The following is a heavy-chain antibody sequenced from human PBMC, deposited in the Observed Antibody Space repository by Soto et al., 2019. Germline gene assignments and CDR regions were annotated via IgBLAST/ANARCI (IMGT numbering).Heavy chain of an antibody. CDR1: GYTFTSYA. V-gene: IGHV1-3*01. CDR3: ARLNGYCVSTGCHGYYGMDV. CDR2: INAGNGNT. J-gene: IGHJ6*02. D-gene: IGHD2-2*03. Sequence: ASVKVSCKASGYTFTSYAMHCVRQAPGQRLEWMGWINAGNGNTKYSQKFQGRVTITRDTSASTAYMELSSLRSEDTAVYYCARLNGYCVSTGCHGYYGMDVWGQGTTVTVSS.